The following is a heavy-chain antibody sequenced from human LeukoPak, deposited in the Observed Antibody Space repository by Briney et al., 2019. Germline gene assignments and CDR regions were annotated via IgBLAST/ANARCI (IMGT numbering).Heavy chain of an antibody. D-gene: IGHD5-24*01. V-gene: IGHV3-23*01. CDR3: AKDVDVEMATYFDY. J-gene: IGHJ4*02. CDR1: GFTFSNYA. CDR2: IDGGVAPT. Sequence: PGGSLRLSCAASGFTFSNYAMNWVRQVPGKGLECVSSIDGGVAPTYYADSVKGRFTISRDDSKNTLYLQMNSLRAEDTAVYYCAKDVDVEMATYFDYWGQGTLVTVSS.